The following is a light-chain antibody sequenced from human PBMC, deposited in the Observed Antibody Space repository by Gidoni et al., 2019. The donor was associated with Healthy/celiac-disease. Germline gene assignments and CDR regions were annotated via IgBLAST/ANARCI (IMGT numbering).Light chain of an antibody. J-gene: IGKJ2*01. CDR2: GAP. CDR1: QSISSL. CDR3: QQYNSYPMYT. V-gene: IGKV1-5*01. Sequence: DTQLTQPPSTLSASVGVRVTITCRASQSISSLLAWYQQKPGKAPKLLIYGAPSLETGVPSRFSGSGSGTEFTLTISSLQPDDFATYYCQQYNSYPMYTFGQGTKLEIK.